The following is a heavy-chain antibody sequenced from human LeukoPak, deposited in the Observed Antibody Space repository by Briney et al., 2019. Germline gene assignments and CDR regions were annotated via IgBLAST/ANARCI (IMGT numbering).Heavy chain of an antibody. D-gene: IGHD6-19*01. V-gene: IGHV4-59*12. CDR2: IYYSGST. CDR3: ARDLEGLALDY. Sequence: SETLSLTCTVSGGSISSYYWSWIRQPPGKGLEWIGYIYYSGSTYYNPSLKSRVTISVDTSKNQFSLKLSSVTAADTAVYYCARDLEGLALDYWGQGTLVTVSS. J-gene: IGHJ4*02. CDR1: GGSISSYY.